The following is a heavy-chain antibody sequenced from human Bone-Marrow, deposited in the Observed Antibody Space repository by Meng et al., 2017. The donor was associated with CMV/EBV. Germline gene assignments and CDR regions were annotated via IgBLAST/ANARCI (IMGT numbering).Heavy chain of an antibody. CDR2: IRQDGSEK. D-gene: IGHD3-22*01. V-gene: IGHV3-7*01. CDR3: ARDTYYYDSSGYFPLYYYYYGMDV. J-gene: IGHJ6*02. Sequence: GESLKISCTGSGFTFSSYWMSWVRQAPGKGLEWVANIRQDGSEKHYVDSVKGRFTISRDNTKNSLYLEMNTLRAEDTAVYYCARDTYYYDSSGYFPLYYYYYGMDVWGQGTTVTVSS. CDR1: GFTFSSYW.